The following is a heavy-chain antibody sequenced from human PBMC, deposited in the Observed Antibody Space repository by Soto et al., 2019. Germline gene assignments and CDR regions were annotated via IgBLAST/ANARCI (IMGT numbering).Heavy chain of an antibody. CDR2: IYPGDSDT. Sequence: PGESLKISCKGSGYSFTSYWIGWVRQMPGKGLEWMGIIYPGDSDTRYSPSFQGQVTISADKSISTAYLQWSSLKASDTAMYYCARQVGEYSSSCFSSNNWFDLWGQGTLVPVSS. CDR3: ARQVGEYSSSCFSSNNWFDL. CDR1: GYSFTSYW. J-gene: IGHJ5*02. D-gene: IGHD6-13*01. V-gene: IGHV5-51*01.